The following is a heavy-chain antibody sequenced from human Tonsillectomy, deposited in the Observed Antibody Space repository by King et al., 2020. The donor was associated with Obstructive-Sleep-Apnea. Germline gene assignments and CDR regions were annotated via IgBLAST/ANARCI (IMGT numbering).Heavy chain of an antibody. CDR2: ISEDGSNK. CDR1: GFTFSSYG. J-gene: IGHJ6*02. CDR3: AKWKGSGSYYHCMDV. D-gene: IGHD3-10*01. Sequence: VQLVESGGGVVQPGRFLRRSCAASGFTFSSYGMQWVRQAPGKGLEWVAVISEDGSNKYYADSVKGRFTISRYNSKNMVHLQMNSLRLEDTAVYFCAKWKGSGSYYHCMDVWGQGTTVTVSS. V-gene: IGHV3-30*18.